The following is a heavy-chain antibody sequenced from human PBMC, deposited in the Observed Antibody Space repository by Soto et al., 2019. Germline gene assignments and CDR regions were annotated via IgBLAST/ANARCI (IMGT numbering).Heavy chain of an antibody. Sequence: GGSLRLSCAASGFTFSSYAMHWVRQAPGKGLEWVAVISYDGSNKYYADSVRGRFTISRDNSKNTLYLQMNSLRAEDTAVYYCVGGYYGSGSYYPLDYWGQGTLVTVSS. D-gene: IGHD3-10*01. CDR2: ISYDGSNK. V-gene: IGHV3-30-3*01. J-gene: IGHJ4*02. CDR1: GFTFSSYA. CDR3: VGGYYGSGSYYPLDY.